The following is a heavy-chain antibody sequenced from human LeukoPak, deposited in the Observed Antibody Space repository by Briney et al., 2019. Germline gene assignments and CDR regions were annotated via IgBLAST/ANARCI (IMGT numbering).Heavy chain of an antibody. CDR3: ARVRGSFYFDY. J-gene: IGHJ4*02. Sequence: GGSLRLCCAASGFIFSSYWMSWGRQAPGKGLEWVANIKQAGTEKYYVDSVKGRFTISRDNAKNSLYLQMNSLRAEDTAVYYCARVRGSFYFDYWGQGTLVTVSS. CDR2: IKQAGTEK. D-gene: IGHD1-26*01. V-gene: IGHV3-7*01. CDR1: GFIFSSYW.